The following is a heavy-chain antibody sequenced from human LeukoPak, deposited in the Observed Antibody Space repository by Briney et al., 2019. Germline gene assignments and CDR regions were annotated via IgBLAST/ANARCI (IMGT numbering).Heavy chain of an antibody. J-gene: IGHJ4*02. CDR3: AKEGEGYSYGY. CDR2: ISWDGGST. CDR1: GFTFDDYA. Sequence: GGSLRLSCVASGFTFDDYAMHWVRQAPGKGLEWVSLISWDGGSTYYADSVKGRFTISRDNSKNSLYLQMNSLRAEDTALYYCAKEGEGYSYGYWGQGTLVTVSS. V-gene: IGHV3-43D*03. D-gene: IGHD5-18*01.